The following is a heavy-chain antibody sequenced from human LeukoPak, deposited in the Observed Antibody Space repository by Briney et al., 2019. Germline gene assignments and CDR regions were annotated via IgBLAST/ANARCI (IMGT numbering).Heavy chain of an antibody. CDR2: IYSGGST. CDR3: ARLVVAATHIDY. V-gene: IGHV3-66*01. Sequence: GGSLRLSCAASGFTVSSNYMSWVRQAPGKGLEWVSFIYSGGSTYYADSVKGRFTNSRDNSKNTLYVQMNSLRAEDTAVYYCARLVVAATHIDYWGQGALVTVSS. CDR1: GFTVSSNY. D-gene: IGHD2-15*01. J-gene: IGHJ4*02.